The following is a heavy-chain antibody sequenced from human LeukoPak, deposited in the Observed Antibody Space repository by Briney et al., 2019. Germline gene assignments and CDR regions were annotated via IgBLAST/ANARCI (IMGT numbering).Heavy chain of an antibody. Sequence: ASVTVSFKASVYTFTVYYMHWVRQAPGQGLGWMGWINPNSGGTNYAQKFQGRVTMTRDTSISTAYMELSRLRSDDTAVYYCARAKRRLLGYFDYWGQGTLVTVSS. D-gene: IGHD3-22*01. V-gene: IGHV1-2*02. CDR1: VYTFTVYY. CDR3: ARAKRRLLGYFDY. J-gene: IGHJ4*02. CDR2: INPNSGGT.